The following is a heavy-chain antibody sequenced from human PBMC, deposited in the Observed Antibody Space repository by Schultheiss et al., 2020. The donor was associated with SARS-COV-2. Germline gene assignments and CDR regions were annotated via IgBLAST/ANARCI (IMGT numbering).Heavy chain of an antibody. V-gene: IGHV3-23*01. Sequence: GSLRLSCAASGFTFSTYAINWVRQAPGKGLEWVSAISGRGTGTYYADSVKGRFTISRDNSKNTLYLQMNSLRAEDTAVYFCAHGYSYGYLSYWGQGALVTVSS. CDR2: ISGRGTGT. CDR3: AHGYSYGYLSY. J-gene: IGHJ4*02. CDR1: GFTFSTYA. D-gene: IGHD5-18*01.